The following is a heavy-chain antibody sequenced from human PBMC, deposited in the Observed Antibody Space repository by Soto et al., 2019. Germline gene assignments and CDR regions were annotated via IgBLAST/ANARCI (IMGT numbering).Heavy chain of an antibody. Sequence: QVQLVESGGGVVQPGRSLRLSCAASGFTFNTYGMHWVRQAPGKGLEWVAVIWHDGGKKYYADSAKGRFTISRDNSKNTLFLQMNSLRADDTAVYYCARDLGQGNGPFDYWGQGTLVTVSS. CDR3: ARDLGQGNGPFDY. J-gene: IGHJ4*02. D-gene: IGHD1-26*01. V-gene: IGHV3-33*01. CDR2: IWHDGGKK. CDR1: GFTFNTYG.